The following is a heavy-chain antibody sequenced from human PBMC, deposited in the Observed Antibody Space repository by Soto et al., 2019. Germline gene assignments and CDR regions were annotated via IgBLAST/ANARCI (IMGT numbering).Heavy chain of an antibody. CDR3: TKASSDRHHMDV. V-gene: IGHV3-23*01. CDR2: ITSTGGDT. J-gene: IGHJ6*02. CDR1: GFTFSNFV. Sequence: PGGSLRLSCATSGFTFSNFVVRWVRQTPGKGLEWVSTITSTGGDTYYTDSVKGRFTISRDNSKNTLYLQMSSLRAEDTALYYCTKASSDRHHMDVWGQGTTVTVSS.